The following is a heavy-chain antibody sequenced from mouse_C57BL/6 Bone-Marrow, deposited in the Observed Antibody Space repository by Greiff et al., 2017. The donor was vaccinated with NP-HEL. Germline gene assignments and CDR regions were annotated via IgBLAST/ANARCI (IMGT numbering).Heavy chain of an antibody. CDR2: ISDGGSYT. V-gene: IGHV5-4*03. J-gene: IGHJ1*03. CDR1: GFTFSSYA. D-gene: IGHD2-4*01. Sequence: EVNVVESGGGLVKPGGSLKLSCAASGFTFSSYAMSWVRQTPEKRLEWVATISDGGSYTYYPDNVKGRFTISRDNAKNNLYLQMSHLKSEDTAMYYCARWIIYYDYDGGYFDVWGTGTTVTVSS. CDR3: ARWIIYYDYDGGYFDV.